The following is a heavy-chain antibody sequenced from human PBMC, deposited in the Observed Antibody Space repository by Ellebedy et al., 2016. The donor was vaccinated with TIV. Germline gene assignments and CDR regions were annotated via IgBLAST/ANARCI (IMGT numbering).Heavy chain of an antibody. CDR1: GFTFSNYN. J-gene: IGHJ3*02. Sequence: GESLKISCAASGFTFSNYNMIWVRQAPGKGLEWVSSISSSSTYIYYADSVRGRFTISRDNSKNTLYLQMNSLRPEDTAVYYCASLRGYNYGINPSDAFDIWGLGTMVAVSS. D-gene: IGHD5-18*01. CDR2: ISSSSTYI. CDR3: ASLRGYNYGINPSDAFDI. V-gene: IGHV3-21*01.